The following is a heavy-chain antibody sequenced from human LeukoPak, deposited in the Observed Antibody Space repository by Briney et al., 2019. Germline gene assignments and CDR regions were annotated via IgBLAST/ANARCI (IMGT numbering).Heavy chain of an antibody. CDR3: ASRSCSGGRCDSSYYYYYGMDV. CDR1: GGTLNSFA. D-gene: IGHD2-15*01. V-gene: IGHV1-69*13. J-gene: IGHJ6*02. CDR2: IIPVFGTA. Sequence: SVKVSCKASGGTLNSFAISWRRQAPGQGLEWMGGIIPVFGTANYAQKFQGGVTITADESTNTAYMELCGLRSEDTAVYYCASRSCSGGRCDSSYYYYYGMDVWGQGTTVTVSS.